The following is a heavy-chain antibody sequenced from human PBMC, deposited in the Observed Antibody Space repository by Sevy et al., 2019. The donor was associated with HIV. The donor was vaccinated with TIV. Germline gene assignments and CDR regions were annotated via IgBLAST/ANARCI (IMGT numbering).Heavy chain of an antibody. CDR3: AKDRGITMVRGGGMDV. CDR2: ISYDGSNK. J-gene: IGHJ6*02. V-gene: IGHV3-30*18. Sequence: GSLRLSCAASGFTFSSYGMHWVRQAPGKGLEWVAVISYDGSNKYYADSVKGRFTISRDNSKNTLYLQMNSLRAEDTAVYYCAKDRGITMVRGGGMDVWGQGTTVTVSS. D-gene: IGHD3-10*01. CDR1: GFTFSSYG.